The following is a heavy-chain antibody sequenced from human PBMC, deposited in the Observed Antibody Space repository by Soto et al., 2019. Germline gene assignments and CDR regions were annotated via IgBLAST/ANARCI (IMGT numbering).Heavy chain of an antibody. D-gene: IGHD3-10*01. V-gene: IGHV3-74*01. J-gene: IGHJ6*02. Sequence: GGSLRLSCAASGFTISSYWMHWVRQAPGKELVWVSRMNEDGGTTDYADSVKGRFTISRDNAKNTLYLQMNSLRVEDTAVYYCASDLSGRADVWGQGTTVTVSS. CDR3: ASDLSGRADV. CDR2: MNEDGGTT. CDR1: GFTISSYW.